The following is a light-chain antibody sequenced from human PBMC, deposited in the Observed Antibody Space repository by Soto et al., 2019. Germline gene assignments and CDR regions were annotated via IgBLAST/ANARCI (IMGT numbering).Light chain of an antibody. CDR3: CSYAGSYTWV. CDR2: DVN. J-gene: IGLJ3*02. CDR1: SSDVGRYNY. Sequence: QSVLTQPRSVSGSPGQSVTISCTGTSSDVGRYNYVSWYQGHPGKAPKVMINDVNKRPSGVPDRFSGSKSGNTASLTISGLQADDEADYYCCSYAGSYTWVFGGGTKVTVL. V-gene: IGLV2-11*01.